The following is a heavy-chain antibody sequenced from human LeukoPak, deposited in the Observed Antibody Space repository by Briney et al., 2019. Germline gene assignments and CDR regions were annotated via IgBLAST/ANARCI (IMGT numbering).Heavy chain of an antibody. CDR3: ASDYCSSTSCIGY. Sequence: GGSLRLSCAASGFPFSSHDMHWVRQAPGKGLEWVATISYDGTNQDYADSAKGRFTISRDNSKNTLYLQMNSLRAEDTAVYYCASDYCSSTSCIGYWGQGTLVTVSS. CDR1: GFPFSSHD. D-gene: IGHD2-2*01. J-gene: IGHJ4*02. CDR2: ISYDGTNQ. V-gene: IGHV3-30*03.